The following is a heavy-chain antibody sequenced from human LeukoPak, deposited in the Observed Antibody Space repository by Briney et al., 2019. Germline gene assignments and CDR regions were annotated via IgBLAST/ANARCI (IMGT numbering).Heavy chain of an antibody. CDR3: ARVTGTVAGDTGDMDV. CDR2: IWYDGSNK. J-gene: IGHJ6*02. Sequence: PGGSLRLSCAASGFTFSSYGMHWVRQAPGKGLEWVAVIWYDGSNKYYADSVKGRFTISRDNSKNTLYLQMNSLRAEDTAVYYCARVTGTVAGDTGDMDVWGQGTTVTVSS. V-gene: IGHV3-33*01. D-gene: IGHD6-19*01. CDR1: GFTFSSYG.